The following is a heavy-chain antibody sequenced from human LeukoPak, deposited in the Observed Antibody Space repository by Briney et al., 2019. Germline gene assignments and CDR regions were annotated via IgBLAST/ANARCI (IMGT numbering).Heavy chain of an antibody. D-gene: IGHD3-22*01. CDR2: IFYSGTT. Sequence: SETLSLTCIVSGYSISSGYYWGWIRQPPGKGLEWIGFIFYSGTTNYNPSLKSRVTISVDTSKNQFSLKLSSVTAADTAVYYCARGGWNKFDYWGQGILVTVSS. V-gene: IGHV4-61*01. CDR3: ARGGWNKFDY. CDR1: GYSISSGYY. J-gene: IGHJ4*02.